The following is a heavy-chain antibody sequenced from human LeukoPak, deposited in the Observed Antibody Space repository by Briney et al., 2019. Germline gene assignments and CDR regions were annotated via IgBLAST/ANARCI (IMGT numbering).Heavy chain of an antibody. Sequence: PGGSLRLSCAASGFTVSSNYMSWVRHAPGKGLEWVSVIYSGGSTYYADSVKGRFTISRDNSKNTLYLQMNSLRAEDTAVYYCARASTRQGFDYWGQGTLVTVSS. CDR3: ARASTRQGFDY. CDR2: IYSGGST. CDR1: GFTVSSNY. J-gene: IGHJ4*02. V-gene: IGHV3-53*01.